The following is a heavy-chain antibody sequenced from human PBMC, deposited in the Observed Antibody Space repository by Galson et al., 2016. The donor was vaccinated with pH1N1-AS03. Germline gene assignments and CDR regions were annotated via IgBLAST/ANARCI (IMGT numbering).Heavy chain of an antibody. D-gene: IGHD3-3*01. V-gene: IGHV3-74*01. CDR1: GFTFSSYW. CDR2: INGDGSST. Sequence: SLRLSCAASGFTFSSYWMHWVRQTPGKGLLWVSRINGDGSSTSYADSVKGRFTISRGNAKNTLYLQMSSLRAEDTAVYYCARDPRWYYDLWRGYYTPLSNWFDPWGQGTLVHVSS. J-gene: IGHJ5*02. CDR3: ARDPRWYYDLWRGYYTPLSNWFDP.